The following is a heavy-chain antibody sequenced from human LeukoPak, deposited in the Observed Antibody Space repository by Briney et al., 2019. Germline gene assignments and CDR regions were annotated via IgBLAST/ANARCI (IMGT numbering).Heavy chain of an antibody. D-gene: IGHD3-22*01. J-gene: IGHJ3*02. V-gene: IGHV4-59*01. CDR1: VGSFRVYY. CDR2: IYYSGST. Sequence: SETLSLTCAVYVGSFRVYYWSCIPEPPGKGLEWIGYIYYSGSTNYNPSLQHRVTISVDTSNNQFPLQLSSVTAADTAVYYCARVRYYYDSSGYPKGTAFDIWGQGTMVTVSS. CDR3: ARVRYYYDSSGYPKGTAFDI.